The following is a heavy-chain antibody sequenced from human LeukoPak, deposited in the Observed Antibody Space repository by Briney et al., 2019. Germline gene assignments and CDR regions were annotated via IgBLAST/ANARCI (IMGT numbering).Heavy chain of an antibody. CDR2: IYYSGST. Sequence: GSLRLSCAASGFAFTPYWMSWIRQPPGKGLEWIGYIYYSGSTNYNPSLKSRVTISVDTSKNQFSLKLSSVTAADTAVYYCARGTMVREVQYNWFDPWGQGTLVTVSS. CDR3: ARGTMVREVQYNWFDP. J-gene: IGHJ5*02. V-gene: IGHV4-59*01. CDR1: GFAFTPYW. D-gene: IGHD3-10*01.